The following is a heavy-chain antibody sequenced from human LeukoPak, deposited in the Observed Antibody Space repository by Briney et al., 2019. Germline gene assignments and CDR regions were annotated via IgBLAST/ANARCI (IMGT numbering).Heavy chain of an antibody. CDR3: ARDRSPSARYFNY. Sequence: ASVKVSCKTSRYTFTSYYMNWVRQAPGQGLEWMGMINPSGGSTSYAQKFQGRVTMTRDTSTSTVYMELISLASEDTAPYYCARDRSPSARYFNYWGQGTLVTVSS. J-gene: IGHJ4*02. D-gene: IGHD2-15*01. CDR1: RYTFTSYY. CDR2: INPSGGST. V-gene: IGHV1-46*01.